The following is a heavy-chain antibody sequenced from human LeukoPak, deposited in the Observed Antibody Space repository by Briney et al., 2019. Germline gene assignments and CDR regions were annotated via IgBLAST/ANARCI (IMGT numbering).Heavy chain of an antibody. D-gene: IGHD4-17*01. CDR2: ISSSSSYI. Sequence: PGGSLRLSCAASGFTFSSYSMNWVRQAPGKGLEWVSSISSSSSYIYYADSVKCRFTISRDNAKNSLYLQMNSLRAEDTAVFYCATNDYGASDYWGQGTLVTVSS. CDR3: ATNDYGASDY. CDR1: GFTFSSYS. J-gene: IGHJ4*02. V-gene: IGHV3-21*01.